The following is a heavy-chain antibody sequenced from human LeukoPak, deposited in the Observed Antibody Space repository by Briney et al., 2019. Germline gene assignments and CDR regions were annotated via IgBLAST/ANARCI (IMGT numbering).Heavy chain of an antibody. CDR1: GFTFSSYA. J-gene: IGHJ4*02. CDR2: ISSNGGST. V-gene: IGHV3-64*01. D-gene: IGHD4-17*01. Sequence: GGSLRLSCAASGFTFSSYAMHWIRQAPGKGLEYVSAISSNGGSTYYANSVKGRFTISRDNSKNTLYLQMGSLRAEDMAVYYCARDLGDYGPTFDYWGQGTLVTVSS. CDR3: ARDLGDYGPTFDY.